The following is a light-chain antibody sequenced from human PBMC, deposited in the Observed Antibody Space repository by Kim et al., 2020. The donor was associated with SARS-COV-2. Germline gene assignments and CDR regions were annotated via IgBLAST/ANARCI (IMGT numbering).Light chain of an antibody. V-gene: IGLV1-44*01. CDR1: SSNIGGNT. Sequence: QRGTMSCSGGSSNIGGNTVNWYQQLPGTAPKLLIYSDTQRPTGVPDRFSGSKYGTSASLASSGLQSEDEADYYCAAWDDSLNPHVVFGGGTQLTVL. J-gene: IGLJ2*01. CDR2: SDT. CDR3: AAWDDSLNPHVV.